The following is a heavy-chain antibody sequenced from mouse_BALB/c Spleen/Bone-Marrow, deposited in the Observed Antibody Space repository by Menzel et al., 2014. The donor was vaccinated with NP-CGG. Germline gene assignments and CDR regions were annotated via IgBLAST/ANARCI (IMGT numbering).Heavy chain of an antibody. CDR1: GYTFTSYW. Sequence: DLVKPGASVKLSCKASGYTFTSYWINWIKQRPGQGLEWIGRTAPGSGNTYYNEMFKGKATLTVDTSSSTAYILLSSLSSEDSPVYFCARSPMITESYAMDYWGQGTSVTVSS. D-gene: IGHD2-4*01. V-gene: IGHV1S41*01. CDR3: ARSPMITESYAMDY. CDR2: TAPGSGNT. J-gene: IGHJ4*01.